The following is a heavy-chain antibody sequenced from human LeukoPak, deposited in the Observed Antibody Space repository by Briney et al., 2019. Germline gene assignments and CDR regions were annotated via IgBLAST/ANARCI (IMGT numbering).Heavy chain of an antibody. J-gene: IGHJ4*02. CDR3: AIHTSGWYPYFDY. CDR1: GGSISSYY. CDR2: IYYSGST. V-gene: IGHV4-59*01. Sequence: SETLSLTCTVSGGSISSYYWSWVRQPPGKGLEGIGYIYYSGSTNYNPSLKSRVTISVDTSKNQFSLKLSSVTAADTAVYYCAIHTSGWYPYFDYWGQGTLVTVSS. D-gene: IGHD6-19*01.